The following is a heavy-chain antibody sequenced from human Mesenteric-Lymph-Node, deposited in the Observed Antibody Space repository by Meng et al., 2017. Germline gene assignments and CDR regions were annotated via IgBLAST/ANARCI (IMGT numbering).Heavy chain of an antibody. CDR3: TRAVGRRQLSRRGHFYDF. J-gene: IGHJ4*02. CDR2: INHSGGS. V-gene: IGHV4-34*01. CDR1: GGSFSGYY. D-gene: IGHD6-13*01. Sequence: QPQLQESGPGLVEPSETLSLTCAVYGGSFSGYYWTWIRQPPGKGLEWIGEINHSGGSYYNPSLESRVTISADTSKNQFSLNLSPVSAADTAVYYCTRAVGRRQLSRRGHFYDFWGQGTLVTVSS.